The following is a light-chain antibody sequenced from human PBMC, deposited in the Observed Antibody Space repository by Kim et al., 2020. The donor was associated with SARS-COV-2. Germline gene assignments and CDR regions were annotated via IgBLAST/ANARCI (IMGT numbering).Light chain of an antibody. J-gene: IGLJ2*01. V-gene: IGLV3-19*01. Sequence: SSDLTQDPAVSVALGQTVRITCQGDSLRSYYATWYQQKPRQAPVLVIYGRNNRPSGIPDRFSGSTSGNTASLTISGAQAEDEADFYCQSRNSGGNVVFGGGTQMTVL. CDR3: QSRNSGGNVV. CDR1: SLRSYY. CDR2: GRN.